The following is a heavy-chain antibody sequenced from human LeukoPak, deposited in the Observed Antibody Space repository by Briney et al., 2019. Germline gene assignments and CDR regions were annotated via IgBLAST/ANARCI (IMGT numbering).Heavy chain of an antibody. D-gene: IGHD3-16*01. Sequence: ASVKVSCKASGYTFTGFYIHWVRQAPGQGLEWMGWINPSSGGTNYAQNFEGRVTMTRDTSISTAYMEVSRLRSDDTAVYYCARGGYVWGIDIGGDYWGQGTLVTVSS. CDR1: GYTFTGFY. CDR2: INPSSGGT. CDR3: ARGGYVWGIDIGGDY. V-gene: IGHV1-2*02. J-gene: IGHJ4*02.